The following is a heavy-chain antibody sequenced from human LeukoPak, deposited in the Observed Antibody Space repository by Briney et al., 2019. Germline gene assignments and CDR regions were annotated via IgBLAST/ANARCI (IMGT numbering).Heavy chain of an antibody. V-gene: IGHV3-48*04. CDR2: ISRSSSSK. J-gene: IGHJ4*02. D-gene: IGHD6-6*01. Sequence: PGGSLRLSCAAGPTFSNYSMNWVRQAPGKGLEWVSYISRSSSSKSYADSVKGRFTISRDNAKNSLYLLMNSLRAEDTAVYYCAKAYSSSLEGFDYWGQGTLVTVSS. CDR3: AKAYSSSLEGFDY. CDR1: GPTFSNYS.